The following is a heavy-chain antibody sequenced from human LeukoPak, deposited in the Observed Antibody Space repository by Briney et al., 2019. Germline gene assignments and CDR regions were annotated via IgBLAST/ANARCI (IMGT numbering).Heavy chain of an antibody. CDR3: ARGRGSRRDYYYMDV. V-gene: IGHV1-8*01. D-gene: IGHD1-26*01. CDR1: GYTFTSYD. Sequence: ASVKVSCKASGYTFTSYDINWVRQATGQGLEWMGWMNPNSGNTGYAQKFQGRVTMTRNTSISTAYMELSSLRSEDTAVYYCARGRGSRRDYYYMDVWGKGTTVTVSS. CDR2: MNPNSGNT. J-gene: IGHJ6*03.